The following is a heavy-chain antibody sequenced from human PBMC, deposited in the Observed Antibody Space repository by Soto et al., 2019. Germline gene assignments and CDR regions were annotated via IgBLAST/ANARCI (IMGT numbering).Heavy chain of an antibody. D-gene: IGHD3-10*01. J-gene: IGHJ4*02. V-gene: IGHV4-34*01. CDR2: INHSGST. CDR3: ARGGRITMVRGVIFDY. Sequence: SETLSLTCAVYGGSFSGYYWSWIRQPPGKGLEWIGEINHSGSTNYNPSLKSRVTISVDTSKNQFSLKLSSVTAADTAVYYCARGGRITMVRGVIFDYWGQGTLVTVSS. CDR1: GGSFSGYY.